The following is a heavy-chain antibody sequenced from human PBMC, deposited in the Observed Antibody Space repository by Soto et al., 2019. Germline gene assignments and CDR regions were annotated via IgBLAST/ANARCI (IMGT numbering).Heavy chain of an antibody. D-gene: IGHD3-3*02. CDR2: MFYGVST. V-gene: IGHV4-39*01. CDR3: ARLPSRHLVDY. CDR1: GRSINSSGYY. Sequence: PSETLSLTCTVSGRSINSSGYYWGWIRQPPGKGLEWIGSMFYGVSTYYNPSLKSRVTVSVDTSKNQFSLNLRSVTAADTAVYYCARLPSRHLVDYWGQGTLVTVS. J-gene: IGHJ4*02.